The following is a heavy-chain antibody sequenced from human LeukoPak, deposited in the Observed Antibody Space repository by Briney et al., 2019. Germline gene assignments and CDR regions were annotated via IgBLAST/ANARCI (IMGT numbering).Heavy chain of an antibody. J-gene: IGHJ3*02. CDR3: ARGPAFAYYYGSGSPDI. V-gene: IGHV3-30*02. CDR2: IRYAGSNK. Sequence: GGSLRLSCAASGFTFSSYGMHWVRQAPGKGLEWVAFIRYAGSNKYYADSVKGRFTISRDNSKNTLYLQMNSLRAEDTAVYYCARGPAFAYYYGSGSPDIWGQGTMVTVSS. D-gene: IGHD3-10*01. CDR1: GFTFSSYG.